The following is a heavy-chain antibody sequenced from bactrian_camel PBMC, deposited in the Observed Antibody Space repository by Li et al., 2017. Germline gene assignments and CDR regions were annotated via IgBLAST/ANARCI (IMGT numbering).Heavy chain of an antibody. J-gene: IGHJ4*01. CDR3: VRDALSGEAY. CDR2: VDSDGNT. CDR1: GYKYRQHS. D-gene: IGHD1*01. Sequence: QVQLVESGGGSVQSGGSLRLSCAASGYKYRQHSLGWFRQAPRGEREGVAAVDSDGNTGYADSVKGRFTTSRDNAKNTVYLQMNSLKPEDTAVYYCVRDALSGEAYWGQGTQVTVS. V-gene: IGHV3S53*01.